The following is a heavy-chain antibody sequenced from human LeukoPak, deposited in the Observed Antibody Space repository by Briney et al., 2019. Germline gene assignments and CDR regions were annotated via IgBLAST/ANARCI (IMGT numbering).Heavy chain of an antibody. D-gene: IGHD1-1*01. CDR1: GGSISSGGYY. Sequence: SETLSLTCTVSGGSISSGGYYWSWIRQHPGKGLEWIGYIYYSGSTYYNPSLKSRVTISVDTSKNQFSLKLSSVTAADTAVYYCARELERLMGRNAFDIWGQGTMVTVSS. CDR3: ARELERLMGRNAFDI. V-gene: IGHV4-31*03. J-gene: IGHJ3*02. CDR2: IYYSGST.